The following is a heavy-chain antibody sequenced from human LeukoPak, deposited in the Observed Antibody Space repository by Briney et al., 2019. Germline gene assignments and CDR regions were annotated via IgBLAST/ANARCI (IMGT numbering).Heavy chain of an antibody. CDR3: ARVGGLWFGEFPPPSYFDY. CDR1: GGSISSSNW. Sequence: SETLSLTCAVSGGSISSSNWWSWVRQPPGKGLEWIGEIYHSGSTNYNPSLKSRVTISVDTSKNQFSLKLSSVTAADTAVYYGARVGGLWFGEFPPPSYFDYGGRGPLVPVPS. CDR2: IYHSGST. D-gene: IGHD3-10*01. V-gene: IGHV4-4*02. J-gene: IGHJ4*02.